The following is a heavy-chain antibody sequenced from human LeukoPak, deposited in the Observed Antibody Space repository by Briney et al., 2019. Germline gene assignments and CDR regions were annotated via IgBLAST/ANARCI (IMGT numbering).Heavy chain of an antibody. V-gene: IGHV3-33*01. CDR3: ARGYCSGGSCPRYYFDY. D-gene: IGHD2-15*01. J-gene: IGHJ4*02. CDR2: IWYDGSNK. CDR1: GFTFSSYG. Sequence: GGSLRLSCAASGFTFSSYGMHWVRQAPGKGLEWVAVIWYDGSNKYYADSVKGRFTISRDNSKNTLYLQMNSLRAEGTAVYYCARGYCSGGSCPRYYFDYWGQGTLVTVSS.